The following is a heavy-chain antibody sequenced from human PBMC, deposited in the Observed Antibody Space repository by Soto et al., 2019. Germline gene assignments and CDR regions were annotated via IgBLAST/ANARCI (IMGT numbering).Heavy chain of an antibody. V-gene: IGHV4-31*03. CDR1: GGSISSGGYY. Sequence: SETLSLTCTVSGGSISSGGYYWSWIRQHPGKGLEWIGYIYYSGNTYYNPSLKSRIIISADTSKKQFSLKLSSVTAADTAVYYCARQSDSNYDDWFDPWGQGTLVTV. J-gene: IGHJ5*02. D-gene: IGHD4-4*01. CDR3: ARQSDSNYDDWFDP. CDR2: IYYSGNT.